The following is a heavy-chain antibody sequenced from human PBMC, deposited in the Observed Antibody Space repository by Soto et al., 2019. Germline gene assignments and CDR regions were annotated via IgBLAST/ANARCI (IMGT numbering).Heavy chain of an antibody. CDR2: IWYDGSNK. CDR3: ARGFGELGGGMDV. V-gene: IGHV3-33*01. CDR1: GFTFSSYG. J-gene: IGHJ6*02. D-gene: IGHD3-10*01. Sequence: QVQLVESGGGVVQPGRSLRLSCAASGFTFSSYGMHWVRQAPGKGLEWVAVIWYDGSNKYYADSVKGRFTISRDNSKNTLYLQMNSLRAEDTAVYYCARGFGELGGGMDVWGQGTTVTVSS.